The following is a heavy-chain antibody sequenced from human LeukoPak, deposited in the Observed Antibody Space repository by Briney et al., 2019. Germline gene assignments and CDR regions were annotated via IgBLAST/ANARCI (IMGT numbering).Heavy chain of an antibody. V-gene: IGHV3-9*01. D-gene: IGHD1-26*01. Sequence: GGSLRLSCAASGFTFDDYAMHWVRQAPGKGLEWVSGISWNSGSIGYADSVKGRFTISRDNAKNSLYLQMNSLRAEDTAVYYCARDMREPIYYYGMDVWGQGTTVTVSS. CDR2: ISWNSGSI. CDR1: GFTFDDYA. CDR3: ARDMREPIYYYGMDV. J-gene: IGHJ6*02.